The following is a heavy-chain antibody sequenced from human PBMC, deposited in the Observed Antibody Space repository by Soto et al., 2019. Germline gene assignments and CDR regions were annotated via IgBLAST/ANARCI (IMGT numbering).Heavy chain of an antibody. Sequence: EVQLLESGGGLVQPGGSLRLSCAASGFTCSSYAMSWVRQAPGKGLEWVSAISGSGGSTYYADSVKGRFTISRDNSKNTLYLQMNSLRAADTAVYYCAKDEAAESTFDYWGQGTLVTVSS. CDR2: ISGSGGST. V-gene: IGHV3-23*01. CDR3: AKDEAAESTFDY. D-gene: IGHD6-13*01. CDR1: GFTCSSYA. J-gene: IGHJ4*02.